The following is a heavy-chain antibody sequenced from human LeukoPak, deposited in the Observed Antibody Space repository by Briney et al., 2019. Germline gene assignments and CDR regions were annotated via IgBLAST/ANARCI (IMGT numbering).Heavy chain of an antibody. Sequence: GASVYVSCKGSGYTFTGYYMHWVRQAPGQDLVWLGCINPNSGGTNYAQKFQGRVTMTRDTSISTAYMELSRLRSDDTAVYYCARDLAYSSSLDYWGQGTLVTVSS. V-gene: IGHV1-2*02. J-gene: IGHJ4*02. D-gene: IGHD6-13*01. CDR2: INPNSGGT. CDR1: GYTFTGYY. CDR3: ARDLAYSSSLDY.